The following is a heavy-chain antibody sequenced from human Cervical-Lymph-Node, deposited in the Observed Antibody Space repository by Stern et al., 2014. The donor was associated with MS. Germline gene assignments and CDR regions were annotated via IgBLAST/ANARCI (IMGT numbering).Heavy chain of an antibody. CDR3: ARDEGIGGYFDY. J-gene: IGHJ4*02. D-gene: IGHD1-26*01. V-gene: IGHV3-33*01. Sequence: VQLEEPGGGVVQPGRSLRLSCAASGFTFSSYGMHWVRQAPGKGLEWVAVIWYDGSNKYYADSVKGRFTISRDNSKNTLYLQMNSLRAEDTAVYYCARDEGIGGYFDYWGQGTLVTVSS. CDR2: IWYDGSNK. CDR1: GFTFSSYG.